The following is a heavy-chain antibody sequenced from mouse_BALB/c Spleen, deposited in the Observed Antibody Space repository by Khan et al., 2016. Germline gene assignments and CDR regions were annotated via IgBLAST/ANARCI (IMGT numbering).Heavy chain of an antibody. J-gene: IGHJ3*01. CDR2: TDLGMGNT. Sequence: VQLQQSGAELVNPGASVKLSGTASAFTIKAPYMHGLSQRPERGLEGIGGTDLGMGNTNYDPKFKGRPTITQDKPSTTAYLQLSSLTSEDTAVYYCARSPYDYDVGFAYWGQGTLVTVSA. CDR3: ARSPYDYDVGFAY. D-gene: IGHD2-4*01. CDR1: AFTIKAPY. V-gene: IGHV14-3*02.